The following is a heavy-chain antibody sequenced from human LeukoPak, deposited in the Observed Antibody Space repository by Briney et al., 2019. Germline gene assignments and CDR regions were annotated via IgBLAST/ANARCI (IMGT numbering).Heavy chain of an antibody. CDR2: ISGGGGYI. Sequence: PGGSLRLSCAASGFTFSSYAMTWVRRAPGKGLEWVSAISGGGGYIYYGDSVKGRFTSSRDNSKSTLYLQMNNLRAEDTAVYYCAKNRGTGMAFYDHWGHGIQVTVSS. CDR3: AKNRGTGMAFYDH. D-gene: IGHD5-18*01. J-gene: IGHJ4*01. CDR1: GFTFSSYA. V-gene: IGHV3-23*01.